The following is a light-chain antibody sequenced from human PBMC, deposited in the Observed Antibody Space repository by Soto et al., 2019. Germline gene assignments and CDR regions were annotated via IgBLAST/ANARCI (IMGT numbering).Light chain of an antibody. Sequence: IQMAPSSISLSATVGDRVPLTFRASQGISSWLAWYQQKPGKAPKLLIYAASSLQSGVPSRFSGSGSGTDFTLTISSLQPEDFATYYCQQANSFPRTFGQGTKVDIK. V-gene: IGKV1D-12*01. CDR3: QQANSFPRT. CDR1: QGISSW. J-gene: IGKJ1*01. CDR2: AAS.